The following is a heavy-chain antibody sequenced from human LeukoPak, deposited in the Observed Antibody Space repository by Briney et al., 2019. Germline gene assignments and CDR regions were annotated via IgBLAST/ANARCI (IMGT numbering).Heavy chain of an antibody. Sequence: AGASLQISCKGSGYSFTSYWIGWVRQMPGKGLEWMGIIYPGDSDTRYSPSFQGQVTISADKSISTAYLQWSSLKASDTAMYYCARHVKLYSWFDPWGQGTLVTVSS. D-gene: IGHD2-2*02. CDR1: GYSFTSYW. CDR3: ARHVKLYSWFDP. CDR2: IYPGDSDT. J-gene: IGHJ5*02. V-gene: IGHV5-51*01.